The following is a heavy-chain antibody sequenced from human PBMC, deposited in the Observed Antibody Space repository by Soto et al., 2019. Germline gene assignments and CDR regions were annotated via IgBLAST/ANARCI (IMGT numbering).Heavy chain of an antibody. V-gene: IGHV4-59*08. D-gene: IGHD7-27*01. CDR3: ARGPQSQTGDPQEGNYYFDY. CDR1: GGSISSYY. J-gene: IGHJ4*02. CDR2: IYYSGST. Sequence: SETLSLTCTVSGGSISSYYWSWIRQPPGKGLEWIGYIYYSGSTNYNPSLKSRVTISVDTSKNQFSLKLSSVTAADTAVYYCARGPQSQTGDPQEGNYYFDYWGQGTLVTVSS.